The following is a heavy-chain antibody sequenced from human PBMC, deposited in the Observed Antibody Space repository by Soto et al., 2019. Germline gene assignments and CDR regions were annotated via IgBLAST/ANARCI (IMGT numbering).Heavy chain of an antibody. Sequence: EVQLLESGGDVVRPGGSLRLSCAASGFTFSSYAMGWVRQAPGKGLEWVAGVSRDGTYTFYADSVRGRFSISRDNSRDTVDMYMNALRGDDTAVYFCVKYTVTEDLGESWGQGTLVSVSS. J-gene: IGHJ5*02. D-gene: IGHD3-16*01. V-gene: IGHV3-23*01. CDR1: GFTFSSYA. CDR2: VSRDGTYT. CDR3: VKYTVTEDLGES.